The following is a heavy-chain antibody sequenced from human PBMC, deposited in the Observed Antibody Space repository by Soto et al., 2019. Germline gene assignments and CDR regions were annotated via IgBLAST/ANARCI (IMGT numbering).Heavy chain of an antibody. CDR1: GGSISSGGYS. CDR3: ARTGYYYGSGSYGLFDP. V-gene: IGHV4-30-2*05. D-gene: IGHD3-10*01. Sequence: SETLSLTCAVSGGSISSGGYSWSWIRQPPGKGQEWIGYIYHSGITYYKTYLKSRVTISVDTSKNQFSLKLSSVTAADTAVYYCARTGYYYGSGSYGLFDPWCQGTLVTVSS. CDR2: IYHSGIT. J-gene: IGHJ5*02.